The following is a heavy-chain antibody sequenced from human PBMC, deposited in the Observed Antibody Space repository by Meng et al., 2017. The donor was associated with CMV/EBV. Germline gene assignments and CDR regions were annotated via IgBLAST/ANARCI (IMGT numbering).Heavy chain of an antibody. J-gene: IGHJ4*02. V-gene: IGHV2-5*01. Sequence: SGPTLVKPTQTLTLTCTFSGFSLSTSGVGVGWIRQPPGKALEWLALIYWNDDKRYSPSLKSRLTITKDTSTNQVVLTMTNMDPVDTATNYCAHSAGDLYDFWGGYYLDYWGQGTLVTVSS. D-gene: IGHD3-3*01. CDR2: IYWNDDK. CDR1: GFSLSTSGVG. CDR3: AHSAGDLYDFWGGYYLDY.